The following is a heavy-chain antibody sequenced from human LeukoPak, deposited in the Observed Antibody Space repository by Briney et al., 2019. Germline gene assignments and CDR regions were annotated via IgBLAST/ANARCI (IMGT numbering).Heavy chain of an antibody. Sequence: PSETLSLTCTVSGGSVSSGSYYWSWIRQPPGKGLEWIGYIYYSGSTNYNPSLKSRVTISVDTSKNQFSLKLSSVTAADTAVYYCARETPLQTKWLRQYYFDYWGQGTLVTVSS. V-gene: IGHV4-61*01. J-gene: IGHJ4*02. CDR3: ARETPLQTKWLRQYYFDY. CDR1: GGSVSSGSYY. CDR2: IYYSGST. D-gene: IGHD5-12*01.